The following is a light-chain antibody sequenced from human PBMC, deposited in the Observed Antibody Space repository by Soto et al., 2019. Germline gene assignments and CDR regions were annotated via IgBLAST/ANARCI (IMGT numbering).Light chain of an antibody. Sequence: IQLTQSPSSLSTSVGDRVTITCRASQGISDSLAWYQQKLGKAPSLLIYAASTLQSGVPSRFSGSGSGTYFTLTISSLQPEDFATYYCQQLNNYPRTFGPGTKLDIK. V-gene: IGKV1-9*01. CDR3: QQLNNYPRT. J-gene: IGKJ3*01. CDR1: QGISDS. CDR2: AAS.